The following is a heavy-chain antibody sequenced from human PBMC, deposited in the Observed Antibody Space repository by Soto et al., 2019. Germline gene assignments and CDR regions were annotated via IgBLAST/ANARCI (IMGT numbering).Heavy chain of an antibody. V-gene: IGHV1-3*01. D-gene: IGHD6-13*01. Sequence: QVQLVQSGAEVKKPGVSVKVSCKASGYTFTNYAMHWVRQAPGQRLEWMGWINAGNGNSKCSEKFQGRVTLTRDTSANTAYMELSSLRSEDTAVYYCAREFPSLSSTWREHFQPWGQGTLVSV. CDR1: GYTFTNYA. J-gene: IGHJ1*01. CDR3: AREFPSLSSTWREHFQP. CDR2: INAGNGNS.